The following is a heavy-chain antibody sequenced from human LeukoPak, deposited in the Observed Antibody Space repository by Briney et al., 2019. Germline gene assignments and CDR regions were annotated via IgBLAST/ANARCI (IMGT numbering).Heavy chain of an antibody. Sequence: GGSLRLSCAASGFTFSSYAMSWVRQAPGKGLEWVSSINSNSGYIYYADSVKGRFTISRDNAKNSLYLQMNSLRAEDTAVYYCARLSHYYDSGSYSWYFDYWGQGALVTVSS. J-gene: IGHJ4*02. V-gene: IGHV3-21*01. CDR1: GFTFSSYA. CDR2: INSNSGYI. D-gene: IGHD3-10*01. CDR3: ARLSHYYDSGSYSWYFDY.